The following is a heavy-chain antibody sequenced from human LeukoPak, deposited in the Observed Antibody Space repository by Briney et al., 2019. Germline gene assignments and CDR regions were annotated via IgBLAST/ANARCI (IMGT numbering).Heavy chain of an antibody. J-gene: IGHJ4*02. D-gene: IGHD3-22*01. CDR3: ARATPPVAYYYDSSGYGFDY. CDR1: GFTFSSYE. CDR2: ISSSGSII. Sequence: GGSLRLSCAASGFTFSSYEMNWVRQAPGKGLEWVSYISSSGSIIYYADSVKGRFTISRDNAKNSLYLQMNSLRAEDTAVYYCARATPPVAYYYDSSGYGFDYWGQGTLVTVSS. V-gene: IGHV3-48*03.